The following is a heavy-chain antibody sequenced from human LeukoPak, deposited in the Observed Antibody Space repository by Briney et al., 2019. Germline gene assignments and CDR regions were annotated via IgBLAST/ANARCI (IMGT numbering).Heavy chain of an antibody. J-gene: IGHJ4*02. CDR3: VRDPGGNSDY. V-gene: IGHV3-53*01. D-gene: IGHD4-23*01. CDR1: GFTVSSNY. CDR2: IYSGGTT. Sequence: GGSLRLSFAASGFTVSSNYMTWVRQAPGRGLEWVSIIYSGGTTYYADSVKGRFTISRDNSKNTLYLQMNSLRAEDTAVYYCVRDPGGNSDYWGQGTLVTVSS.